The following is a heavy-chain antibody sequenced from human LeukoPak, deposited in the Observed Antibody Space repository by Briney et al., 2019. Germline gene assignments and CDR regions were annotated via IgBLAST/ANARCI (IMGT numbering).Heavy chain of an antibody. CDR2: INHSGGN. Sequence: SETLSLTCAASGGSFSGYYRSWIRQPPGKGLEWIGEINHSGGNNYYPSLKSRVTISVDTSKNQFSLKLSSVTAADTAVYYCARAVRAAAGTLFSAFSYYYSYMDDWGKGTTVTVSS. J-gene: IGHJ6*03. D-gene: IGHD6-13*01. CDR1: GGSFSGYY. V-gene: IGHV4-34*01. CDR3: ARAVRAAAGTLFSAFSYYYSYMDD.